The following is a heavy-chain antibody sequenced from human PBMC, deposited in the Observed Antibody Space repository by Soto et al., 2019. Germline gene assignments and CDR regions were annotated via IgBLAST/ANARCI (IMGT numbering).Heavy chain of an antibody. CDR1: GFTFTNYV. Sequence: GGSLRLSCVASGFTFTNYVMTWVRQAPGKGLEWVSTIGDNSHYADSVKGRFTISRDNSKNTLYLQMSSLRAEDTAIYYCAKRFVTSGPYVFFDSWGPGTPVTVSS. CDR2: IGDNS. V-gene: IGHV3-23*01. CDR3: AKRFVTSGPYVFFDS. D-gene: IGHD1-26*01. J-gene: IGHJ4*01.